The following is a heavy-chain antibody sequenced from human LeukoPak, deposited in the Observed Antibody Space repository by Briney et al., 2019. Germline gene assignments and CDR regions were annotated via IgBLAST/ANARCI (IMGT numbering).Heavy chain of an antibody. J-gene: IGHJ4*02. CDR3: ASNKGQWLFSD. D-gene: IGHD6-19*01. V-gene: IGHV4-59*08. CDR2: IYYSGST. CDR1: GFTFSSYA. Sequence: PGGSLRLSCAASGFTFSSYAMSWVRQAPGKGLEWIGNIYYSGSTNYNPSLKSRVTISADTSKNQFSLRLSFVTAADTAVYYCASNKGQWLFSDWGQGTLVTVSS.